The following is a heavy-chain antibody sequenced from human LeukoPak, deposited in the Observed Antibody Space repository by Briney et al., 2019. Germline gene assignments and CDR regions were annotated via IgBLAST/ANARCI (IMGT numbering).Heavy chain of an antibody. CDR3: AKGYFDWLLCFDY. D-gene: IGHD3-9*01. J-gene: IGHJ4*02. CDR1: GFTFSTYT. CDR2: ISSRRAYI. V-gene: IGHV3-21*04. Sequence: GGSLRLSCAASGFTFSTYTMNWVRQAPGKGVEWVSSISSRRAYIYYADSVKGRFTISRDNSKNTLYLQMNSLRAEDTAVYYCAKGYFDWLLCFDYWGQGTLVTVSS.